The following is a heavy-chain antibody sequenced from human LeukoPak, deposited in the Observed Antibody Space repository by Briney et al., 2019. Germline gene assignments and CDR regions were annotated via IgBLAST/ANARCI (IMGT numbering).Heavy chain of an antibody. V-gene: IGHV3-74*01. D-gene: IGHD6-13*01. CDR2: INSDGSST. J-gene: IGHJ6*02. CDR3: AGDPEYSSSWLLPYYYYYGMDV. Sequence: GGSLRLSCAASGFTFSSYWMHWVRQAPGKGLVWVSRINSDGSSTSYADSVKGRFTISRDNAKNTLYLQMNSLRAEDTAVYYCAGDPEYSSSWLLPYYYYYGMDVWGQGTTVTVSS. CDR1: GFTFSSYW.